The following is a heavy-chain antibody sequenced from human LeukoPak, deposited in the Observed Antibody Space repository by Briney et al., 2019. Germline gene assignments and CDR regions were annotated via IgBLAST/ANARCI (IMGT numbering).Heavy chain of an antibody. CDR3: AKINYYGSGGGSSPPDY. Sequence: GGSLRLSCAASGFAFSSYWMSWVRQAPGKGLEWVAVISYDGSNKYYADSVKGRFTISRDNSKNTLYLQMNSLRAEDTAVYYCAKINYYGSGGGSSPPDYWGQGTLVTVSS. D-gene: IGHD3-10*01. CDR2: ISYDGSNK. V-gene: IGHV3-30*18. J-gene: IGHJ4*02. CDR1: GFAFSSYW.